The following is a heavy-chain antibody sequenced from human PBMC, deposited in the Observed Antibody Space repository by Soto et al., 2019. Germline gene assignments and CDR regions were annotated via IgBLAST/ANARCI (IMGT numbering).Heavy chain of an antibody. CDR2: IIPVFVTP. J-gene: IGHJ4*02. CDR1: GGTFSSSG. V-gene: IGHV1-69*13. Sequence: GASVKVSCKASGGTFSSSGFNWVRQAPGQGLEWMGEIIPVFVTPFYAQQFQGRVTITADESTSTAYMELRSLRSDDTAVYYCAKGGAIVGASTGDKFGSSYIDYWGQGTLVTVSS. D-gene: IGHD1-26*01. CDR3: AKGGAIVGASTGDKFGSSYIDY.